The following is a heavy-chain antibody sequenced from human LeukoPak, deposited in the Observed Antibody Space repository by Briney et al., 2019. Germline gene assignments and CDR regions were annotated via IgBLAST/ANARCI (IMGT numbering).Heavy chain of an antibody. J-gene: IGHJ4*02. CDR3: ARASNYGDYYFDY. Sequence: GGSLRLSCAASGFIFSNYGMNWVRQAPGKGLEWVAVISYDGSNKYYADSVEGRFTISRDNSKNTLYLQMNSLRAEDTAVYYCARASNYGDYYFDYWGQGTLVTVSS. CDR1: GFIFSNYG. D-gene: IGHD4-17*01. V-gene: IGHV3-30*03. CDR2: ISYDGSNK.